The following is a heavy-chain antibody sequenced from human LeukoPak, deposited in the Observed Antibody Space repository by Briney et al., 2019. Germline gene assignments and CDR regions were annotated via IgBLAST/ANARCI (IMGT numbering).Heavy chain of an antibody. Sequence: ASVKLSRKASGYTFTSYGISWGRQAPGHGLEGMGWISAYNGNTNYAQKLQGRVTMTTDTSTSTAYMELRSLRSDDTAVYYCARDYDILTGYSNFDYWGQGTLVTVSS. D-gene: IGHD3-9*01. CDR1: GYTFTSYG. CDR2: ISAYNGNT. CDR3: ARDYDILTGYSNFDY. V-gene: IGHV1-18*01. J-gene: IGHJ4*02.